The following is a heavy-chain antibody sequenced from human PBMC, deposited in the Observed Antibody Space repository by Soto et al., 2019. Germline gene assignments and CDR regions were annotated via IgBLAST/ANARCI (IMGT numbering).Heavy chain of an antibody. D-gene: IGHD6-19*01. CDR3: AKTSLSSGWFLFDY. V-gene: IGHV4-39*01. Sequence: SETLSLTCTVSGGSISSSSYYWGWIRQPPGKGLEWIGSIYYSGSTYYNPSLKSRVTISVDTSKNQFSLKLSSVTAADTAVYYCAKTSLSSGWFLFDYWGQGTLVTVSS. CDR1: GGSISSSSYY. J-gene: IGHJ4*02. CDR2: IYYSGST.